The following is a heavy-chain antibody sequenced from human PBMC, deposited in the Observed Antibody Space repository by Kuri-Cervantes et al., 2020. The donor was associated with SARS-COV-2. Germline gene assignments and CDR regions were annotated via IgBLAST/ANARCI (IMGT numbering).Heavy chain of an antibody. CDR2: INPSGGGT. V-gene: IGHV1-2*02. CDR1: GYTFTGHY. Sequence: ASVKVSCKASGYTFTGHYIHWVRQAPGHGLEWMGWINPSGGGTHYSQKFQDRVTMTRDTSIATAYMELSSLRSEDTAVYYCARGPSNIVVVPAAIPENYYYYYMDVWGKGTTVTVSS. CDR3: ARGPSNIVVVPAAIPENYYYYYMDV. D-gene: IGHD2-2*02. J-gene: IGHJ6*03.